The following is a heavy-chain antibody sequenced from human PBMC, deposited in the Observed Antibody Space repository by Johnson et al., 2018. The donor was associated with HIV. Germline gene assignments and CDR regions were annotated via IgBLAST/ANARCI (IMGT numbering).Heavy chain of an antibody. D-gene: IGHD1-14*01. V-gene: IGHV3-33*06. Sequence: QVLLVESGGGVVQPGRSLRLSCAASGFTFSSYGMHWVRQAPGKGLEWVAVIWYDGSNKYYADSVTGRFTISRDNSTNTLYLQMNSLRAEDTAVYYCAKGGSLTQDSPFDIWGQGTMVTVAS. J-gene: IGHJ3*02. CDR1: GFTFSSYG. CDR3: AKGGSLTQDSPFDI. CDR2: IWYDGSNK.